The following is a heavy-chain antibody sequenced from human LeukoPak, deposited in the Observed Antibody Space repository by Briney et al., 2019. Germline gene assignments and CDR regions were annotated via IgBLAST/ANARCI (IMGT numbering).Heavy chain of an antibody. D-gene: IGHD3-22*01. CDR1: GGSISSYD. J-gene: IGHJ4*02. CDR3: ARGGRDYYDSSGYYDY. Sequence: SETLSLTCTVSGGSISSYDWSWIRQPPGKGLEWIGNIFSSGSFNYNPSLKSRVTISVDTSKNQLSLKLTSVTAADTAVYYCARGGRDYYDSSGYYDYWGQGTLVTVSS. V-gene: IGHV4-59*01. CDR2: IFSSGSF.